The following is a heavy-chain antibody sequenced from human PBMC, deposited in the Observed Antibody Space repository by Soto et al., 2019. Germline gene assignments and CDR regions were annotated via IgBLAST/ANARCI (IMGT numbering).Heavy chain of an antibody. CDR1: GFTVSSNY. D-gene: IGHD6-19*01. CDR3: ARESYSSGWYKDY. J-gene: IGHJ4*02. CDR2: IYSGGST. V-gene: IGHV3-53*01. Sequence: TGGSLRLSCAASGFTVSSNYMNWVRQAPGKGLEWVSVIYSGGSTYYADSVKGRFTISRDNSKNTLYLQMNSLRAEDTAVYYCARESYSSGWYKDYWGQGTLVTVSS.